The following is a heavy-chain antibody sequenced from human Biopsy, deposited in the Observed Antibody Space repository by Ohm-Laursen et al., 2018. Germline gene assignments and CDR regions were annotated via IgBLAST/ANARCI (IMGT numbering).Heavy chain of an antibody. D-gene: IGHD3-22*01. CDR1: RDSVTNYY. V-gene: IGHV4-59*02. Sequence: SQTLSRTCTVSRDSVTNYYWSWIPQPPGQGLVWIVYAYDTGSTDYNPSLQSRVTISVDTSKNHFSLRFRSVTPADTAIYYCARDRGYYSDRTVPGYFDLWGRGTLVTVSS. CDR3: ARDRGYYSDRTVPGYFDL. J-gene: IGHJ2*01. CDR2: AYDTGST.